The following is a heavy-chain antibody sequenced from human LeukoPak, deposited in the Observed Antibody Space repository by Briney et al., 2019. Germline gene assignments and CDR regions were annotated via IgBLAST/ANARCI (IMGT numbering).Heavy chain of an antibody. CDR3: ARVSGGYYVGGYFDY. D-gene: IGHD3-10*01. CDR1: GFTFDDYG. CDR2: INWNGGSK. V-gene: IGHV3-20*04. Sequence: GGSLRLSCADSGFTFDDYGMSGVRRAPGKGVEWGSDINWNGGSKVYADSVKGGFNISRENDENSLYLQMNSLRAEDTALYYCARVSGGYYVGGYFDYWGQGTLVTVSS. J-gene: IGHJ4*02.